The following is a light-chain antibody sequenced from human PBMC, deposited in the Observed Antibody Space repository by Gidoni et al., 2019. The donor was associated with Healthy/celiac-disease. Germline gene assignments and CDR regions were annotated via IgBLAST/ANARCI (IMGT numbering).Light chain of an antibody. J-gene: IGKJ4*01. CDR2: KAS. V-gene: IGKV1-5*03. CDR1: QSISSW. CDR3: QQYNSYPLT. Sequence: DIQMTQSPSTLPASVGDRVTITCRASQSISSWLAWYQQKPGKAPKLLIYKASSLESGVPSRFSGSGSGTEFTLTISSLQPDDFATYYCQQYNSYPLTFXGXTKVEIK.